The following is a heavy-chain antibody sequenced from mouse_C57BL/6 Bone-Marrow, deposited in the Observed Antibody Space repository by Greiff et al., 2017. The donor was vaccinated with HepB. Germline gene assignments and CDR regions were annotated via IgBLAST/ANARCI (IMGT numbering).Heavy chain of an antibody. D-gene: IGHD2-1*01. CDR2: IHPNSGST. V-gene: IGHV1-64*01. CDR1: GYTFTSYW. CDR3: ARSGNYVLYYFDY. Sequence: VQLQQPGAELVKPGASVKLSCKASGYTFTSYWMHWVKQRPGQVLEWIGMIHPNSGSTNYNEKFKSKATLTVDKSSSTAYMQLSSLTSEDSAVYYCARSGNYVLYYFDYWGQGTTLTVSS. J-gene: IGHJ2*01.